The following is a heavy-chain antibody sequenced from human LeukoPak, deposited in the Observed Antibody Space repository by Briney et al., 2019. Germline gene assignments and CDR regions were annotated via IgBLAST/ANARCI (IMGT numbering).Heavy chain of an antibody. CDR3: AREIWSIGWYDWFDP. Sequence: SETLSLTCTVSGGSISSVSYYWSWIRQPAGKGLEWIGRIYTSGSPNSNPSLKSRVTISVDTSKNQSSLKLSSVTAADTAVYYCAREIWSIGWYDWFDPWGQGTLVTVSS. CDR2: IYTSGSP. D-gene: IGHD6-19*01. J-gene: IGHJ5*02. CDR1: GGSISSVSYY. V-gene: IGHV4-61*02.